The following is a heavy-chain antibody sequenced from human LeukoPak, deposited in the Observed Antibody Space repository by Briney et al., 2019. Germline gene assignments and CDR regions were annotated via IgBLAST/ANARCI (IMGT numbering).Heavy chain of an antibody. CDR1: GYTFTGYY. CDR3: ARNSPGYQVLRFLEWSRSRNWFDP. CDR2: INPNSGGT. D-gene: IGHD3-3*01. V-gene: IGHV1-2*02. J-gene: IGHJ5*02. Sequence: GASVKVSCKASGYTFTGYYMHWVRQAPGQGLEWMGWINPNSGGTNYAQKFQGRVTMTRDTSISTAYMELSRLRSDDTAVYYCARNSPGYQVLRFLEWSRSRNWFDPWGQGTLVTVSS.